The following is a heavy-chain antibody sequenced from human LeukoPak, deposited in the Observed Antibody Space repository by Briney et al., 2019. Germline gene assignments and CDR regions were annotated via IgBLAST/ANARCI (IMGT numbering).Heavy chain of an antibody. CDR3: AKDLPGEVPADY. Sequence: GGSLRLSCAASGFTFSSYAMHWVRQAPGKGLEWVAVISYDGSNKYYADSVKGRFTISRDNSKNTLYLQMNSLRAEDTAVYYCAKDLPGEVPADYWGQGTLVTVSS. CDR2: ISYDGSNK. J-gene: IGHJ4*02. CDR1: GFTFSSYA. V-gene: IGHV3-30-3*01. D-gene: IGHD7-27*01.